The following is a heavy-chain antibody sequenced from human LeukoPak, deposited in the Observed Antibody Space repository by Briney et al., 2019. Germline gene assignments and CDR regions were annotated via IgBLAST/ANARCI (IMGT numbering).Heavy chain of an antibody. V-gene: IGHV4-30-2*01. CDR1: GGSISSGGYY. Sequence: SETLSLTCTVSGGSISSGGYYWSWIRQPPGKGLEWIGYIYHSGSTYYNPSLKSRVTISVDRSKNQFSLKLSSVTAADTAVYYCARGYTLNWFDPWGQGTLVTASS. J-gene: IGHJ5*02. CDR3: ARGYTLNWFDP. CDR2: IYHSGST. D-gene: IGHD1-14*01.